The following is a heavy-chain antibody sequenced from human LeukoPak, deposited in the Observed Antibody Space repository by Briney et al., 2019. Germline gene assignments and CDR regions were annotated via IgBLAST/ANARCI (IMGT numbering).Heavy chain of an antibody. CDR1: GFTFSDYY. V-gene: IGHV3-21*01. Sequence: GGSLRLSCAASGFTFSDYYMNWVRQAPGKGLEWVSSISSSSSYIYYADSVKGRFTISRDNAKNSLYLQMNSLRAEDTAVYYCARINRGHDAFDIWGQGTMVTVSS. D-gene: IGHD2/OR15-2a*01. CDR2: ISSSSSYI. CDR3: ARINRGHDAFDI. J-gene: IGHJ3*02.